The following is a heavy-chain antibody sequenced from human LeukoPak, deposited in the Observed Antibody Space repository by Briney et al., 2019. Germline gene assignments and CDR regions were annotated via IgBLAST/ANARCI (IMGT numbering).Heavy chain of an antibody. CDR3: GSIPSRWGIVAADY. D-gene: IGHD6-25*01. V-gene: IGHV1-2*02. J-gene: IGHJ4*02. Sequence: ASVKVSCKASGYTFTGYYIHWVRQAPGQGLEWMGWINPNSGGTNYAQKFQGRVTMTRDTSISTAYTELSRLRSDDTAVYYCGSIPSRWGIVAADYWGQGTLVTVSS. CDR1: GYTFTGYY. CDR2: INPNSGGT.